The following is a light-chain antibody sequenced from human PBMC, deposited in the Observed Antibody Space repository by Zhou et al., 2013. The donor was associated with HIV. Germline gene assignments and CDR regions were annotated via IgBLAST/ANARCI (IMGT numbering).Light chain of an antibody. J-gene: IGKJ4*01. CDR3: QHYNSSSVS. CDR1: QTIKTY. V-gene: IGKV1-5*01. CDR2: GAS. Sequence: DIQMSQSPSSLSASLGDRITISCRTSQTIKTYLNWYQQKPGKAPRLLIYGASTLRSGVPSRFTGSGSGTEFTLTISSLQPDDFATYYCQHYNSSSVSFGGGTKVET.